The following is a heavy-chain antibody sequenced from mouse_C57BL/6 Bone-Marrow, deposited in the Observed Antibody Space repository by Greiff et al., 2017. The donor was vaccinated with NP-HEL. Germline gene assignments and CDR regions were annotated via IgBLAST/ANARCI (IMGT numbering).Heavy chain of an antibody. D-gene: IGHD1-1*01. CDR1: GYTFTSYW. CDR3: ARNYGRGDYAMDY. Sequence: QVQLKQPGAELVRPGSSVKLSCKASGYTFTSYWMDWVKQRPGQGLEWIGNIYPSDSETHYNQKFKDKATLTVDKSSSTAYMQLSSLTSEDSAVYYCARNYGRGDYAMDYWGQGTSVTVSS. V-gene: IGHV1-61*01. J-gene: IGHJ4*01. CDR2: IYPSDSET.